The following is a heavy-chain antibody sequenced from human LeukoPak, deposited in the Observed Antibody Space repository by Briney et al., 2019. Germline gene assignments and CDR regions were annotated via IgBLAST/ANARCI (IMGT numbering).Heavy chain of an antibody. CDR2: INPSGGST. J-gene: IGHJ4*02. Sequence: ASVKVSCKASGHTFTSYYLHWVRQAPGQGLEWMGIINPSGGSTNYAQKFQGRVTMTRDTSTSTVYMELSSLRSDDTAVYYCARIWVRRDYFDHWGQGTLLTVSS. V-gene: IGHV1-46*01. CDR3: ARIWVRRDYFDH. D-gene: IGHD3-10*01. CDR1: GHTFTSYY.